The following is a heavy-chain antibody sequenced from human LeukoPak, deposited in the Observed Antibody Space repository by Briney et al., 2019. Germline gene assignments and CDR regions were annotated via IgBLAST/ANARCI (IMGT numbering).Heavy chain of an antibody. CDR1: GYTFTSYY. V-gene: IGHV1-2*02. CDR3: AANTPRVVREDAFDI. D-gene: IGHD2-21*01. Sequence: ASVKVSCKASGYTFTSYYMHWVRQAPGQGLEWMGWINPNSGGTNYAQKIQGRVTMTRDTSISTAYMELSSLRSEDTAVYYCAANTPRVVREDAFDIWGQGTIVTVSS. J-gene: IGHJ3*02. CDR2: INPNSGGT.